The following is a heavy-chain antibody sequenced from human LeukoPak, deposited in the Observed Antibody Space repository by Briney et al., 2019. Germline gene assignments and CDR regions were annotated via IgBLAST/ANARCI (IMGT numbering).Heavy chain of an antibody. CDR1: GFTFSGYS. J-gene: IGHJ4*02. CDR2: ISSSSSYI. V-gene: IGHV3-21*01. CDR3: ARDWGYCSSTSCSGIDY. Sequence: GGSLRLSCAASGFTFSGYSMNWVRQAPGKGLEWVSSISSSSSYIYYADSVKGRFTISRDNAKNSLYLQMNSLRAEDTAVYYCARDWGYCSSTSCSGIDYWGQGTLVTVSS. D-gene: IGHD2-2*01.